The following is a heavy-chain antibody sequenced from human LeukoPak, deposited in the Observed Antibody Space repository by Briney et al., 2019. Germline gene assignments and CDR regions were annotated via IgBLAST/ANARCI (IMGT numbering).Heavy chain of an antibody. Sequence: PGGSLRLSCAVSGFTFSNAWMSWVRQAPGKGLEWVGRIKSETDGGTTDYAAPVKGRFTISRDDSKNTLYLQMNSLKTEDTAVYYCTTERVVAAAGTYYWGQGTLVTVSS. J-gene: IGHJ4*02. CDR3: TTERVVAAAGTYY. CDR2: IKSETDGGTT. D-gene: IGHD6-13*01. CDR1: GFTFSNAW. V-gene: IGHV3-15*01.